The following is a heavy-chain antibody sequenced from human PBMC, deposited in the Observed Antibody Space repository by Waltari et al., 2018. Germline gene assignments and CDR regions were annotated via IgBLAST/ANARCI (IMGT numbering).Heavy chain of an antibody. V-gene: IGHV4-31*03. Sequence: QVQLQESGPGLVKASQTLSLTCTVSGDSISSGDYRWNWIRQHPGKGLEWIGYISYSGSTYYNPSLNSRVTISVETSQNQFSLKLSSVTAADTAVYYCARATFGDLFLFDFWGPGTLVSVSS. CDR3: ARATFGDLFLFDF. D-gene: IGHD3-10*01. CDR2: ISYSGST. J-gene: IGHJ4*02. CDR1: GDSISSGDYR.